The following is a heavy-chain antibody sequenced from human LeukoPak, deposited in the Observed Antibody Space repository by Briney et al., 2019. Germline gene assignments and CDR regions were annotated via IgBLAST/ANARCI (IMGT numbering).Heavy chain of an antibody. V-gene: IGHV3-53*04. D-gene: IGHD1-26*01. J-gene: IGHJ4*02. Sequence: GGSLRLSCAASGFTFSSNYMSRVRQAPGKGLEWVSVIYSGGSTYYADSVKGRFTISRHNSKNTLFLQMNSLRAEDTAVYYCARIVGGSYCIDYWGQGTLVTVSS. CDR3: ARIVGGSYCIDY. CDR2: IYSGGST. CDR1: GFTFSSNY.